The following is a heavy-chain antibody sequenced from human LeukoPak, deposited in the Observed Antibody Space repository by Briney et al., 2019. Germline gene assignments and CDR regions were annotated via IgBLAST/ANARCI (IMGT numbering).Heavy chain of an antibody. CDR3: ARHRAGYHVDS. CDR2: IYYSGST. V-gene: IGHV4-39*01. CDR1: SGSISSSSYY. D-gene: IGHD3-9*01. Sequence: PSETLSLTCTVSSGSISSSSYYWGWIRQPPGKGLEWIGSIYYSGSTYYNPSLKSRLTISVDTSKSQFSLKLNSVTAADTAVYYCARHRAGYHVDSWGQGTLVTVSS. J-gene: IGHJ4*02.